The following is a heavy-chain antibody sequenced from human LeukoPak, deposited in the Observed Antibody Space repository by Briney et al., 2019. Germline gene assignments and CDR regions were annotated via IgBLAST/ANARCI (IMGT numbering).Heavy chain of an antibody. D-gene: IGHD6-19*01. Sequence: GGSLRLSCAASGFTFSSYSMNWVRQAPGKGLEWVSSISSSSSYIYYADSVKGRFTISRDNAKNSLYLQMNSLRAEDTAVYYCARDRYSSGWYDVLFDYWGQGTLVTVSS. CDR3: ARDRYSSGWYDVLFDY. CDR2: ISSSSSYI. V-gene: IGHV3-21*01. J-gene: IGHJ4*02. CDR1: GFTFSSYS.